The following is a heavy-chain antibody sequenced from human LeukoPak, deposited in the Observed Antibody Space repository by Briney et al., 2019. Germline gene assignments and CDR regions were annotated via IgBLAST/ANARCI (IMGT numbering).Heavy chain of an antibody. CDR3: VQEGPRGLAFDI. CDR1: GVTFSSYF. V-gene: IGHV3-23*01. Sequence: GGSLRLSCEASGVTFSSYFMSWVRQAPGKGPEWVSCISGSCGGTYYADSVKGRFTISRDNAKNTLYLQMNSLRAEDTAVYYCVQEGPRGLAFDIWGQGTKVTVSS. CDR2: ISGSCGGT. J-gene: IGHJ3*02.